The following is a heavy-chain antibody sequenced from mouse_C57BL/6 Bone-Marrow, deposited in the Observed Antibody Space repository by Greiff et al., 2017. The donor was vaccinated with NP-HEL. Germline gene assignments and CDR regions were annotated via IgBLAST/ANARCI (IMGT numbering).Heavy chain of an antibody. D-gene: IGHD1-1*01. CDR1: GYTFTDHT. Sequence: VQLVESDAELVKPGASVKISCKVSGYTFTDHTIHWMKQRPEQGLEWIGYIYPRDGSSRYNEKFKGKATLTEDKSSSTAYMQLNSLTSEDSAVFFCARRTTVGYFDVWGTGTTVTVSS. J-gene: IGHJ1*03. V-gene: IGHV1-78*01. CDR2: IYPRDGSS. CDR3: ARRTTVGYFDV.